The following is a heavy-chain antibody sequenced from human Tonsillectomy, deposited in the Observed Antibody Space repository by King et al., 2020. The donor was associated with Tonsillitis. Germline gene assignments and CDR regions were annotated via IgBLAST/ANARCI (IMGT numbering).Heavy chain of an antibody. CDR1: GFTFTSSA. J-gene: IGHJ4*02. Sequence: QLVESGPEVKKPGTSVKVSCTASGFTFTSSAVQWVRQARGQRLEWIGWIVVGSGNTNYAQKFQERVTITRDMSTSTAYMELSSLRSEDTAVYYCAAARATGESILFDYWGQGTLVTVSS. CDR2: IVVGSGNT. D-gene: IGHD1-26*01. CDR3: AAARATGESILFDY. V-gene: IGHV1-58*01.